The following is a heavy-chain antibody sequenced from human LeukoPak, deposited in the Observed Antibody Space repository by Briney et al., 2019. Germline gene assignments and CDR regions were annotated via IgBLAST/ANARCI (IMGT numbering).Heavy chain of an antibody. D-gene: IGHD3-9*01. Sequence: GESLTISCKGSGYSFTSYWISWVRQMPGKGLEWMGRIDPSDSYTNYSPSFQGHVTISADKSISTAYLQWSSLKASDTAMYYCARRRYDILTGYNWFDPWGQGTLVTVSS. J-gene: IGHJ5*02. CDR1: GYSFTSYW. CDR3: ARRRYDILTGYNWFDP. V-gene: IGHV5-10-1*01. CDR2: IDPSDSYT.